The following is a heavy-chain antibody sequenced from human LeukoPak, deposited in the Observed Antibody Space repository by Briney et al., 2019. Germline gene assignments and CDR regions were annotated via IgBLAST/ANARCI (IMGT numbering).Heavy chain of an antibody. V-gene: IGHV3-74*01. CDR3: LREYCGGECYTGF. CDR1: GFTFSLYW. D-gene: IGHD2-21*01. CDR2: LSSDGSIT. J-gene: IGHJ4*02. Sequence: GGSLRLSCAASGFTFSLYWMHWVRQTPGKGLVWVSRLSSDGSITTYADSVKGRFTISRDSAKNSLSLQMNSLRAEDTALYYRLREYCGGECYTGFWGQGTLVTVSS.